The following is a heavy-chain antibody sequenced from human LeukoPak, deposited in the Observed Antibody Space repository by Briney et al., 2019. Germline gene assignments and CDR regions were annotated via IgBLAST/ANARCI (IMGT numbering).Heavy chain of an antibody. V-gene: IGHV1-69*05. CDR1: GRTFSRYA. CDR3: ASPTPVSTSWGCYYFDY. CDR2: IIPIFGTA. Sequence: ASVKVSCKASGRTFSRYAISWVRQAPGQGLEWMGGIIPIFGTANYAQKFQGRVTITTDESTSTAYMELSSMRSEDTAVYYCASPTPVSTSWGCYYFDYWGQGTLVTVSS. D-gene: IGHD6-13*01. J-gene: IGHJ4*02.